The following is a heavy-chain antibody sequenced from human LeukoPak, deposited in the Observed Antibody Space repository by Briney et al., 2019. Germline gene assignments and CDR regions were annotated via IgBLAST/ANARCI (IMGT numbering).Heavy chain of an antibody. CDR3: AKDRHYQSNVLDY. CDR2: IRYDGINK. Sequence: GGSLRLSCAASGFTFSTHGMHWVRQAPGKGLEWVAFIRYDGINKYYADSVKGRFTISRDSFKNTLYLQMNSLTTEDTAVYYCAKDRHYQSNVLDYWGQGTLVTVSS. D-gene: IGHD3-22*01. V-gene: IGHV3-30*02. CDR1: GFTFSTHG. J-gene: IGHJ4*02.